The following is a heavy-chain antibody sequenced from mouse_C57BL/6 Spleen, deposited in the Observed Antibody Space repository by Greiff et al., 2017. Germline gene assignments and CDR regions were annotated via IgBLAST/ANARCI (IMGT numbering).Heavy chain of an antibody. Sequence: EVKLQESGPGLVKPSQSLSLTCSVTGYSITSGYYWNWIRQFPGNKLEWMGYISYDGSNNYKPSLKNRISFTRDTSKNQFFLKLNSVTTEDTATYYCARDGGEGAMDYWGQGTSVTVSS. CDR2: ISYDGSN. V-gene: IGHV3-6*01. D-gene: IGHD2-13*01. J-gene: IGHJ4*01. CDR3: ARDGGEGAMDY. CDR1: GYSITSGYY.